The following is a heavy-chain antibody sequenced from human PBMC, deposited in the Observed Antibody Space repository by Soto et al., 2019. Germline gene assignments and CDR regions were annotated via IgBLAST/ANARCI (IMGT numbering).Heavy chain of an antibody. Sequence: QVQLVESGGGLVKPGGSLRLSCATSGFAFSNFFMSWIRQAPGKGLEWVGHISSAGSYTNYADSVRGRFTISRDNGRNSLSLEMNSLRDDDTAVYYCAKTRSGTHGAFDVWGQGTMVIVSS. CDR2: ISSAGSYT. CDR3: AKTRSGTHGAFDV. V-gene: IGHV3-11*05. J-gene: IGHJ3*01. CDR1: GFAFSNFF. D-gene: IGHD5-12*01.